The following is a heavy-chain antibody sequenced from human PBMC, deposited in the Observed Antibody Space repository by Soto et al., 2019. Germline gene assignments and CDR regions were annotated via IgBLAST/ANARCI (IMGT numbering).Heavy chain of an antibody. D-gene: IGHD3-22*01. Sequence: GGSLRLSCAASGFTFSSYSMNWVRQAPGKGLEWVSSISSSSSYIYYADSVKGRFTISRDNAKNSLYLQMNSLRAEDTAVYYCARAFRPYDSSGYYSHYGMDVWGQGTTVTVSS. CDR2: ISSSSSYI. CDR1: GFTFSSYS. J-gene: IGHJ6*02. V-gene: IGHV3-21*01. CDR3: ARAFRPYDSSGYYSHYGMDV.